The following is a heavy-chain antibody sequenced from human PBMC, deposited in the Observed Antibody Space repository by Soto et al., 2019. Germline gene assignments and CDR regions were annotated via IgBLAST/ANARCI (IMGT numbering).Heavy chain of an antibody. J-gene: IGHJ3*02. CDR3: AREVAEDYDSSGFDAFDI. CDR1: GYSFTSYA. D-gene: IGHD3-22*01. V-gene: IGHV1-69*04. Sequence: GASVKVSCKASGYSFTSYAMHWVRQAPGQRLEWMGRIIATLGIANYAQKFQGRVTITADKSTSTAYMELSSLRSEDTAVYYCAREVAEDYDSSGFDAFDIWGQGTMVTVSS. CDR2: IIATLGIA.